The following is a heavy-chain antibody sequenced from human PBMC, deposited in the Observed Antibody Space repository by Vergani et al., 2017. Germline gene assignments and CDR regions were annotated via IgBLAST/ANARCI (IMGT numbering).Heavy chain of an antibody. CDR3: ARVYGDYVGAFDI. J-gene: IGHJ3*02. CDR2: IYTSGST. V-gene: IGHV4-61*02. Sequence: QVQLQESGPGLVKPSQTLSLTCTVSGGSISSGSYYWSWIRQPAGKGLEWIGRIYTSGSTNYNPSLKSRVTISVDTSKNQFSLKLSSVTAADTAVYYCARVYGDYVGAFDIWGQGTMVTVSS. CDR1: GGSISSGSYY. D-gene: IGHD4-17*01.